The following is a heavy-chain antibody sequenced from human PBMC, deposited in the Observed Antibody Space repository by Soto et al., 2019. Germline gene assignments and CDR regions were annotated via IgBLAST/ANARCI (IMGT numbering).Heavy chain of an antibody. Sequence: SETLSLTCTVSGGSISSYYWSWIRQPPGKGLEWIGYIYYSGSTNYNPSLKSRVTISVDTSKNQFSLKLSSVTAADTAVYYCAVDGEYNGYDSWGYYPYCYMDVWGKATRVTVSS. CDR3: AVDGEYNGYDSWGYYPYCYMDV. V-gene: IGHV4-59*01. J-gene: IGHJ6*03. D-gene: IGHD5-12*01. CDR2: IYYSGST. CDR1: GGSISSYY.